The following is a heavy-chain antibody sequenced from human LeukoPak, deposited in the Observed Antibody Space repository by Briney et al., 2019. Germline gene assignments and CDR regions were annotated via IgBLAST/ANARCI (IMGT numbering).Heavy chain of an antibody. V-gene: IGHV3-48*03. J-gene: IGHJ3*02. Sequence: PGGSLRLSCAASGFTFSSYEMNWVRQAPGKGLEWVSYISSSGSTIYYADSVKGRFTISRDNAKNSLYLQMNSLRAEDTAVYFCARDNGGFLPGDAFDIWGQGTMVTVSS. CDR1: GFTFSSYE. CDR3: ARDNGGFLPGDAFDI. D-gene: IGHD2/OR15-2a*01. CDR2: ISSSGSTI.